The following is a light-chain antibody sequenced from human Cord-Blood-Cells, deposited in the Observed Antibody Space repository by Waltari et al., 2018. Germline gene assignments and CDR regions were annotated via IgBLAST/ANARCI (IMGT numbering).Light chain of an antibody. CDR1: QDISNY. Sequence: DIQMTQYPSSLSASVGDRVNITCQASQDISNYLNWYQQQPGKAPKLLIYDASNLETGVPSRFSGSGSGTDFTFTISSLQPEDIATYYCQQYDNLPITFGQGTRLEIK. CDR3: QQYDNLPIT. J-gene: IGKJ5*01. CDR2: DAS. V-gene: IGKV1-33*01.